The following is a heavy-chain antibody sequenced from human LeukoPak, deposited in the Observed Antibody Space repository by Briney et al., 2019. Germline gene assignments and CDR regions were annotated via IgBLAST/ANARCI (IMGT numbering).Heavy chain of an antibody. CDR1: RGSISLYH. CDR2: IYYSGST. CDR3: ARNYYDSSGYSDWFDP. D-gene: IGHD3-22*01. J-gene: IGHJ5*02. Sequence: SETLSLTCTVSRGSISLYHWSWIRQPPGKGLEWIGHIYYSGSTNYNPSLKSRVTISIDTSKNQFSLKLSSVTAADTAVYYCARNYYDSSGYSDWFDPWGQGTLVTVSS. V-gene: IGHV4-59*01.